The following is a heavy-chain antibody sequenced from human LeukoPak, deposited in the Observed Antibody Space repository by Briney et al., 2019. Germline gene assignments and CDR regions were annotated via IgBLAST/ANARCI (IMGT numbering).Heavy chain of an antibody. CDR3: AEGTERYREVSSFDS. D-gene: IGHD3-10*01. Sequence: GGSLRLSCAASGFTFNTYTMNWVRQAPGKGLEWVSAISGRGDGTYYADFVKGRFTISRDNSKNTLFLQMNSLRVEDAATDYCAEGTERYREVSSFDSWGRGTLVAVSS. V-gene: IGHV3-23*01. CDR1: GFTFNTYT. CDR2: ISGRGDGT. J-gene: IGHJ4*02.